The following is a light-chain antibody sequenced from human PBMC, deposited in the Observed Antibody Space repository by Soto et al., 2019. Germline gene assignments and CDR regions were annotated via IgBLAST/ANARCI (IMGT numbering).Light chain of an antibody. CDR3: QQYNSYST. CDR1: QGISSY. V-gene: IGKV1-13*02. J-gene: IGKJ1*01. Sequence: AIQLTQSPTSLSASVGDRVTITCRASQGISSYLAWYQQKPGKAPKLLIYDASSLESGVPSRFSGSGSGTEFTLTISSLQPEDFASYYCQQYNSYSTFGQGTKVDI. CDR2: DAS.